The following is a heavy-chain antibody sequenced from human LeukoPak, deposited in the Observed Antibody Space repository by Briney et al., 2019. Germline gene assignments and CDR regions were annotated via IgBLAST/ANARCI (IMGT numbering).Heavy chain of an antibody. CDR2: INHSGST. CDR1: GGSFSAYY. D-gene: IGHD3-10*01. V-gene: IGHV4-34*01. J-gene: IGHJ6*02. CDR3: ARDFKITMVRGVISYYYGMDV. Sequence: SETLSLTCAVNGGSFSAYYWSWIRQPPGKGLEWIGEINHSGSTNYNPSLKSRVTISVDTSKNQFSLKLSSVTAADTAVYYCARDFKITMVRGVISYYYGMDVWGQGTTVTVSS.